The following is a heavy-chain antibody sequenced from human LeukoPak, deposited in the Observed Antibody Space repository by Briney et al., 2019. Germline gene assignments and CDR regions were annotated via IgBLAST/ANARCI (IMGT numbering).Heavy chain of an antibody. CDR2: ISGSGGST. CDR1: GFTFSSYP. V-gene: IGHV3-23*01. CDR3: AKDAQQLVRGDFDY. D-gene: IGHD6-6*01. J-gene: IGHJ4*02. Sequence: GGSLSLSCAVFGFTFSSYPMSWVRQAPGKGLEWVSAISGSGGSTYYADSVKGRFTISRDNYKNTLYLQMNSLRAEDTAVYYCAKDAQQLVRGDFDYWGQGTLVTVSS.